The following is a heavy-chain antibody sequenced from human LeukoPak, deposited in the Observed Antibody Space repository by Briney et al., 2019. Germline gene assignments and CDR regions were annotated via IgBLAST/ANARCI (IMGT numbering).Heavy chain of an antibody. J-gene: IGHJ4*02. CDR3: AGGYDSSGYYYPPVPDY. V-gene: IGHV3-30*04. CDR2: ILSDGSIQ. D-gene: IGHD3-22*01. Sequence: PGGSLRLSCAASGFTFGTYAMHWVRQAPGKGLEWVAVILSDGSIQNTADSVRGRFIISRDNSKNTLFLQMNRLRAEDTAVYYCAGGYDSSGYYYPPVPDYWGQGTLVTVSS. CDR1: GFTFGTYA.